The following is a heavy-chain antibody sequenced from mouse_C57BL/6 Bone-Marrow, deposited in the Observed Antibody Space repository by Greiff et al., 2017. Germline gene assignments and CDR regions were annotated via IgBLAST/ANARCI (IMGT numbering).Heavy chain of an antibody. J-gene: IGHJ3*01. CDR3: TRGDLYYYGSSYWFAY. V-gene: IGHV1-5*01. Sequence: EVQLQQSGTVLARPGASVKMSCKTSGYTFTSYWMHWVKQRPGQGLEWIGAIYPGNSDTSYNQKFKGKAKLTAVTSASTAYMELSSLTNEDSAVYYCTRGDLYYYGSSYWFAYWGQGTLVTVSA. CDR2: IYPGNSDT. D-gene: IGHD1-1*01. CDR1: GYTFTSYW.